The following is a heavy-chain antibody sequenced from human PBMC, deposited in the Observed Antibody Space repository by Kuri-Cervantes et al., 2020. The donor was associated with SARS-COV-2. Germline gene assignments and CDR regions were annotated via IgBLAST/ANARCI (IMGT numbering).Heavy chain of an antibody. J-gene: IGHJ4*02. D-gene: IGHD1-14*01. Sequence: GESLKISCAASGFTFSSYGMHWVRQAPGKGLEWVAIISYASSQLYADSVKGRFTISRDNSKNTVYLHMNSLKPNDTGVYYCARETPDHRNSWFDYWGQGSPVTVSS. V-gene: IGHV3-30*03. CDR1: GFTFSSYG. CDR2: ISYASSQL. CDR3: ARETPDHRNSWFDY.